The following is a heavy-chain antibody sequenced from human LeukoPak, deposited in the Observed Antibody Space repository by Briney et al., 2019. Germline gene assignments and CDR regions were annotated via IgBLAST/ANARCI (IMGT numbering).Heavy chain of an antibody. CDR2: ISYDGSNK. CDR1: GFTFSSYA. J-gene: IGHJ5*02. CDR3: ARSWPTMVRGVVDWFDP. D-gene: IGHD3-10*01. V-gene: IGHV3-30-3*01. Sequence: GGSLRLSCAASGFTFSSYAMHWVRQAPGRGLEWVAVISYDGSNKYYADSVKGRFTISRDNSKNTLYLQMNSLRAEDTAVYYCARSWPTMVRGVVDWFDPWGQGTLVTVSS.